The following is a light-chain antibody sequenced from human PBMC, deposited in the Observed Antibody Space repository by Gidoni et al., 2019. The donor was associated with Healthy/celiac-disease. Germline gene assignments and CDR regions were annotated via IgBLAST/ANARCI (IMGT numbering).Light chain of an antibody. CDR1: QSVSSY. CDR2: DAS. J-gene: IGKJ4*01. V-gene: IGKV3-11*01. CDR3: QQRSNWPLALT. Sequence: EIVLTQSPATLSLSPGERATLSCRASQSVSSYLAWYQQKPGQAPRLLIYDASNRATGIPARFSGSGSGTDFTLTISILDPEDFAVYYCQQRSNWPLALTFGGGTKVEIK.